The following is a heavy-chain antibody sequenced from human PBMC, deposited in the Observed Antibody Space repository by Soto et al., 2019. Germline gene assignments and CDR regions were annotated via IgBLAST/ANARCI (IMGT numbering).Heavy chain of an antibody. V-gene: IGHV3-23*01. D-gene: IGHD3-22*01. CDR2: ISGSGGST. CDR1: GFTFSSYA. J-gene: IGHJ4*02. CDR3: AKEKWDYDSSGYDHDY. Sequence: EVPLLESGGGLVQPGGSLRLSCAASGFTFSSYAMSWVRQAPGKGLEWVSAISGSGGSTYYADSVKGRFTISRDNSKNTLYLQMNSLRAEDTAVYYCAKEKWDYDSSGYDHDYWGQGTLVTVSS.